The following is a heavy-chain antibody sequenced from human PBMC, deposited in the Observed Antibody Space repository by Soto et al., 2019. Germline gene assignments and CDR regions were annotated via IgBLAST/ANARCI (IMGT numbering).Heavy chain of an antibody. CDR1: GCTLNTYT. J-gene: IGHJ4*02. CDR2: IVPMYDSV. D-gene: IGHD1-26*01. CDR3: ATWRHYSGSYCFDY. Sequence: RAAVKVSCKASGCTLNTYTINWVRQAPGRRLEWVGQIVPMYDSVNYAENFQGRVTITADKSTKTSFMELTSLKSEDTALYFCATWRHYSGSYCFDYWGQGTLVTVSS. V-gene: IGHV1-69*06.